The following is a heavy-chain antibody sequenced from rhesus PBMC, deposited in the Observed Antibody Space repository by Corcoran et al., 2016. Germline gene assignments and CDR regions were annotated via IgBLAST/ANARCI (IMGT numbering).Heavy chain of an antibody. CDR1: GGSISGGYD. CDR2: IYDSTGST. CDR3: ARWGPGTSYDF. J-gene: IGHJ4*01. V-gene: IGHV4-76*01. D-gene: IGHD4-29*01. Sequence: QVQLQESGPGLVKPSETLSRTCAVSGGSISGGYDWSWIRQPPGKGLEWIGYIYDSTGSTNYNPSLKNRVTMSKDTSKNQFSLKLSSVTAADTAVYYCARWGPGTSYDFWGQGVLVTVSS.